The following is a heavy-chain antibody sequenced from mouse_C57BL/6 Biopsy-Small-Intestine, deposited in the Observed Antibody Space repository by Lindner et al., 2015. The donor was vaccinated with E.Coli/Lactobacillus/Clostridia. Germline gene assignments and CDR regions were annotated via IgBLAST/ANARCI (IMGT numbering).Heavy chain of an antibody. J-gene: IGHJ4*01. CDR1: GFNIKDDY. Sequence: VQLQESGAELVRPGASVKLSCTASGFNIKDDYMYWVKQRPEQGLEWIGWIDPENGDTEYASKFQGKATITADTSSNTAYLQLSSLTSEDTAVYYCARSEGYYAMDYWGQGTSVTVSS. CDR3: ARSEGYYAMDY. V-gene: IGHV14-4*01. CDR2: IDPENGDT.